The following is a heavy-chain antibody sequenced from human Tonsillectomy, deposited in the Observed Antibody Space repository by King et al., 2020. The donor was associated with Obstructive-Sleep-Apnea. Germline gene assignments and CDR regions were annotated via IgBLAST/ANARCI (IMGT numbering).Heavy chain of an antibody. CDR2: ISYDGSNK. V-gene: IGHV3-30-3*01. J-gene: IGHJ4*02. CDR3: ASDDDQLGGSGGDFEY. CDR1: GFTFRSYA. Sequence: VQLVESGGGVVQPGRSLRLSCTGSGFTFRSYAMHWVRQAPGKGLEWVAIISYDGSNKFYADSVKGRLTISRDNSKNTLYLQMNSLRPEDTAVYYCASDDDQLGGSGGDFEYWGQGTLVTVSS. D-gene: IGHD3-10*01.